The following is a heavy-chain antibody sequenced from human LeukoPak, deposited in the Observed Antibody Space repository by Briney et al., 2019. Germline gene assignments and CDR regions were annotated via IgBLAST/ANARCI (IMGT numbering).Heavy chain of an antibody. Sequence: GGSLRLSCAASGFPFNNAWMSWVRQAPGKGLEWVGRIKGKTDGGTTDYAAPVKGRFTISRDDSKNTLYLQMNSLKTEDTAVYYCSTLYYYGSGSHYKNYFDYWGQGALVTVSS. CDR1: GFPFNNAW. CDR2: IKGKTDGGTT. V-gene: IGHV3-15*01. D-gene: IGHD3-10*01. CDR3: STLYYYGSGSHYKNYFDY. J-gene: IGHJ4*02.